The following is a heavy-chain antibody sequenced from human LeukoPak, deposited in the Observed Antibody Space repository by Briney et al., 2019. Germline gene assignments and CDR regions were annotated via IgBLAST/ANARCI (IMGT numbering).Heavy chain of an antibody. J-gene: IGHJ4*02. D-gene: IGHD3-22*01. CDR3: AKDQGYYDSSGYFDY. CDR1: GFTFSSYG. V-gene: IGHV3-30*18. Sequence: GGSLRLSCAASGFTFSSYGMHWVRQAPGKGLEWVAVISYDGSNKYYADSVKGRFTISRDSSENTLYLQMNSLRAEDTAVYYCAKDQGYYDSSGYFDYWGQGTLVTVSS. CDR2: ISYDGSNK.